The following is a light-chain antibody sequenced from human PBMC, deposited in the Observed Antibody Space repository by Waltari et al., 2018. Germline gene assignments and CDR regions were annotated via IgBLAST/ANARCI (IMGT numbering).Light chain of an antibody. CDR1: QYVSTY. CDR3: QQRFALFT. J-gene: IGKJ3*01. V-gene: IGKV3-11*01. Sequence: EIVLTQSPATLSLSPGERATLYCRASQYVSTYLAWYQQKPGQAPRLLIYDASNRATGIPARFSGSGSGTDFTLTISSLEPEDFAVYYCQQRFALFTFGPGTKVDIK. CDR2: DAS.